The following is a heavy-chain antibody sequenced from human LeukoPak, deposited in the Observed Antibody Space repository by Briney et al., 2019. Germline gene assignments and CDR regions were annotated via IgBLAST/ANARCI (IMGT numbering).Heavy chain of an antibody. J-gene: IGHJ6*04. D-gene: IGHD3-16*01. V-gene: IGHV3-74*01. Sequence: GGSLRLSCAASGLTFSNYAMSWVRQAPGKGLEWVSRITRDGSSTTYADSVKGRFTTSRDNAKNTLYLQMDSLRDDDTAVYYGAREPGYESWSPFWGGMDVWGNGTTVIVSS. CDR2: ITRDGSST. CDR1: GLTFSNYA. CDR3: AREPGYESWSPFWGGMDV.